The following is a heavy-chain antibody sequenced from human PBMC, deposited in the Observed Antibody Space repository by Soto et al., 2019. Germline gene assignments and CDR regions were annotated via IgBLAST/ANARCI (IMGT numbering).Heavy chain of an antibody. CDR3: AREKAVAGTPFDY. CDR1: GFALSSYW. CDR2: IQSDGSST. J-gene: IGHJ4*02. Sequence: EVQLVESGGGSVQPGGSLRLSCAVSGFALSSYWMHWVRQAPGKGLVWVSRIQSDGSSTNYADSVKGRFTISGDNAKNSLGLHMDSLIVEDTAMYYGAREKAVAGTPFDYWGQGTLVTVSA. V-gene: IGHV3-74*01. D-gene: IGHD6-19*01.